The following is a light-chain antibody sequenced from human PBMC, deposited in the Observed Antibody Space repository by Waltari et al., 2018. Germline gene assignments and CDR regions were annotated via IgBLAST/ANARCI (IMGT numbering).Light chain of an antibody. CDR1: STDVAGYAP. J-gene: IGLJ3*02. CDR2: EVT. CDR3: SSYAGGSSLM. Sequence: QSALTQPPSASGSPGQSITIPCTGISTDVAGYAPVFWYQHHPGKAPKRLIYEVTKRPSGVPDRFSGSKSDNTASLAVSGLQAEDEADYYCSSYAGGSSLMFGGGTKLTVL. V-gene: IGLV2-8*01.